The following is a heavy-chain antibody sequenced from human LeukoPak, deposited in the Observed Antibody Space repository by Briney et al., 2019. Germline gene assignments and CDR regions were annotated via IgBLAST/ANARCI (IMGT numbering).Heavy chain of an antibody. CDR1: GGSISSSSYY. CDR2: IYYSGST. J-gene: IGHJ4*02. CDR3: ARRVRGGYDSSGYYYFDY. V-gene: IGHV4-39*07. D-gene: IGHD3-22*01. Sequence: SSETLSLTCTVSGGSISSSSYYWGWIRQPPGKGLEWIGSIYYSGSTYYNPSLKSRVTISVDRSKSQFSLKLSAVTAADTAVYYCARRVRGGYDSSGYYYFDYWGQGTLVTVSS.